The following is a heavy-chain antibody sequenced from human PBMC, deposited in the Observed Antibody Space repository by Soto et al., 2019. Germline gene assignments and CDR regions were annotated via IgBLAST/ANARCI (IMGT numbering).Heavy chain of an antibody. V-gene: IGHV3-74*01. Sequence: GGSLRLSCVVSGITFSTYRMHWVRQAPGKGLVWVSHIKSDGTVTHYTDSVRGRFIISRDNAKNTLFLQMNSLRAEDTAVYYCARENYDFWSGYYLDYWGRGILVTVSS. J-gene: IGHJ4*02. CDR1: GITFSTYR. CDR2: IKSDGTVT. CDR3: ARENYDFWSGYYLDY. D-gene: IGHD3-3*01.